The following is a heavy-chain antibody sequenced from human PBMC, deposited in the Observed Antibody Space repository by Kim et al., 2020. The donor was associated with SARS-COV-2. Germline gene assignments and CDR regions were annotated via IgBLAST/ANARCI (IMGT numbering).Heavy chain of an antibody. Sequence: SETLSLTCTVSGGSISSSSYYWGWIRQPPGKGLEWIGSIYYSGSTYYNPYLKSRVTISVDTSKNQFSLKLSSVTAADTAVYYCARLTYYDSSGYYSVLPHAFDIWGQGTMVTVSS. D-gene: IGHD3-22*01. V-gene: IGHV4-39*01. CDR2: IYYSGST. CDR1: GGSISSSSYY. J-gene: IGHJ3*02. CDR3: ARLTYYDSSGYYSVLPHAFDI.